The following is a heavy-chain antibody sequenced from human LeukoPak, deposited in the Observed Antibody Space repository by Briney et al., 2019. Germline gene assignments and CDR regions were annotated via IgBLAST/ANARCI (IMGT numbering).Heavy chain of an antibody. Sequence: ASVKVSCKASGYTFTSYGISWVRQAPGQGLEWMGWISPYNSNTYYAQNLQGRVTMTTDTSTSTTYMELRSLRSDDTAVYYCAKASSSWLDAFDIWGQGTMVTVSS. CDR3: AKASSSWLDAFDI. V-gene: IGHV1-18*01. D-gene: IGHD6-13*01. CDR2: ISPYNSNT. J-gene: IGHJ3*02. CDR1: GYTFTSYG.